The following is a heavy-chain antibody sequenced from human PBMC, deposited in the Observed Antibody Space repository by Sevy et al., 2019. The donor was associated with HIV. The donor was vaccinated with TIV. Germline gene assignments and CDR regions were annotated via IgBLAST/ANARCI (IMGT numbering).Heavy chain of an antibody. Sequence: GGCLRLSCAASGFSISGYGMHWVRQAPGKGLEWVAVIWYDGTNKEYADSVKGRFTISRDNSKNTLYLQMNSLRTEDTAVYYCAREDIRVAGIGYYFHSWGQGTLVTVSS. CDR1: GFSISGYG. CDR2: IWYDGTNK. CDR3: AREDIRVAGIGYYFHS. V-gene: IGHV3-33*01. J-gene: IGHJ4*02. D-gene: IGHD6-19*01.